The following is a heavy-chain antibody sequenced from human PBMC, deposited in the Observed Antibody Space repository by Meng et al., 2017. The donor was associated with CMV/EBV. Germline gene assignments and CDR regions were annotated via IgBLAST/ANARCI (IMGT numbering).Heavy chain of an antibody. Sequence: QLQLQESGPGLVKPSEPLSSPCTVPGGSISSSSYYWGWIRQPPGKGLEWIGSIYYSGSTYYNPSLKSRVTISVDTSKNQFSLKLSSVTAADTAVYYCARGDYGDYPGYWGQGTLVTVSS. D-gene: IGHD4-17*01. J-gene: IGHJ4*02. CDR3: ARGDYGDYPGY. V-gene: IGHV4-39*07. CDR2: IYYSGST. CDR1: GGSISSSSYY.